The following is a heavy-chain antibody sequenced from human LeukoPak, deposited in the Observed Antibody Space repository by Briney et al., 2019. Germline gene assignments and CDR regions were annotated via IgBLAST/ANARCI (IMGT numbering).Heavy chain of an antibody. Sequence: GASVKVSCKASGYTFTSYDINWVRQATGQGLEWMGWMNPNSGNTGYAQKFQGRVTMTRNTSISTAYMELSSLRSEDTAVYYCARAPWHYYDSSGKQIDIWGQGTMVTVSS. D-gene: IGHD3-22*01. J-gene: IGHJ3*02. CDR2: MNPNSGNT. V-gene: IGHV1-8*01. CDR3: ARAPWHYYDSSGKQIDI. CDR1: GYTFTSYD.